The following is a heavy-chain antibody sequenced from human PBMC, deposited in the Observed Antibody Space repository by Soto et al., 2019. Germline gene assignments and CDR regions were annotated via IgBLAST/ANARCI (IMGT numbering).Heavy chain of an antibody. Sequence: QVQLVQSGAEVKKPGASVKVSCKASGYTFTSYGISWVRQAPGQGLEWMGWISAYNGNTNYAQKLQGRVTMTTVTSTSTAYMELRSLRSDDTAVYYCARSRITFGGVIVMGFDYWGQGTLVTVSS. CDR3: ARSRITFGGVIVMGFDY. CDR1: GYTFTSYG. J-gene: IGHJ4*02. CDR2: ISAYNGNT. V-gene: IGHV1-18*01. D-gene: IGHD3-16*02.